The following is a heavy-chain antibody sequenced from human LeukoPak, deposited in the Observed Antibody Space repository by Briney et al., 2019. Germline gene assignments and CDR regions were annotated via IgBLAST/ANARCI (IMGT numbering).Heavy chain of an antibody. Sequence: PSETLSLTCAVYGGSFSGYYWSWIRQPPGKGLEWIGEINHSGSTNYNPSLKSRVTISVDTSKNQFSLKLSSVTAADTAVYYCARDPGARGNWFGPWGQGTLVTVSS. D-gene: IGHD1-26*01. CDR2: INHSGST. J-gene: IGHJ5*02. CDR1: GGSFSGYY. V-gene: IGHV4-34*01. CDR3: ARDPGARGNWFGP.